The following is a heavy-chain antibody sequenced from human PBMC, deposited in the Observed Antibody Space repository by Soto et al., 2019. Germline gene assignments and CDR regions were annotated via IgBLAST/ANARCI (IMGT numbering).Heavy chain of an antibody. CDR3: VRGELRPRFDY. V-gene: IGHV3-33*01. Sequence: HPGGSLRLSCAASGSSFSSYGMHWVRQAPGKGLEWVAVIWYDGSNKYYADSVKGRFTISRDNSKNTLYLQMNSLRAEDTAVYYCVRGELRPRFDYWGQGTLVTVSS. CDR1: GSSFSSYG. J-gene: IGHJ4*02. CDR2: IWYDGSNK. D-gene: IGHD1-7*01.